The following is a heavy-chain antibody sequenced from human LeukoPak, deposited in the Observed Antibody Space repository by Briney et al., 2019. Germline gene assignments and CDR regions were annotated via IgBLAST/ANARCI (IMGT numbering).Heavy chain of an antibody. Sequence: ASVKVSCKASGYTFTSYGISWVRQAPGQGLEWMGWISPYNGKTNYAQKFQGRLTLTTDTSTGIAYMELRSLRFDDTAVYYCARERASSSWYVWFDPWGQGTLVTVSS. CDR3: ARERASSSWYVWFDP. CDR1: GYTFTSYG. J-gene: IGHJ5*02. CDR2: ISPYNGKT. V-gene: IGHV1-18*01. D-gene: IGHD6-13*01.